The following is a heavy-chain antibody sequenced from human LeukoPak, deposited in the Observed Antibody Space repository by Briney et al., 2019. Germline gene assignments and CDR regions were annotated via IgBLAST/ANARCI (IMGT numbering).Heavy chain of an antibody. CDR1: GFTFSSYD. V-gene: IGHV3-66*01. Sequence: GGSLRLSCAASGFTFSSYDMNWVRQAPGKGLEWVSIIYSVGNTYYADSVKGRFTISRDNSKNTLYLQMNSLRVEDTAVYYCARVFNIAAEDGYGMDVWGQGTTVTVSS. CDR2: IYSVGNT. CDR3: ARVFNIAAEDGYGMDV. D-gene: IGHD6-13*01. J-gene: IGHJ6*02.